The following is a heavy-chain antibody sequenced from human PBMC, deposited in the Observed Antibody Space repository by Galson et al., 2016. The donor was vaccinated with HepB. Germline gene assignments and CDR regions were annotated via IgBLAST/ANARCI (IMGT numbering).Heavy chain of an antibody. Sequence: SVKVSCKASGGSFSSYGISWVRQAPGQGLEWMGGIIPFFGTANYAQKFQGRVTIIADESTSTAYMELTSLTSEDTAMYYCAGRKSGMVVVVAASGPFHYWGQGTLVTVSS. CDR3: AGRKSGMVVVVAASGPFHY. CDR2: IIPFFGTA. CDR1: GGSFSSYG. V-gene: IGHV1-69*13. J-gene: IGHJ4*02. D-gene: IGHD2-15*01.